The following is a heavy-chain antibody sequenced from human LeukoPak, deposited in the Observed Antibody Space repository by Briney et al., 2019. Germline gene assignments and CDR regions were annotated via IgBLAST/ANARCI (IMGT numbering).Heavy chain of an antibody. CDR1: GGTFSSYA. CDR2: IIPILGIA. D-gene: IGHD3-22*01. J-gene: IGHJ4*02. Sequence: SVKVSCKASGGTFSSYAISWVRQAPGQGLEWMGRIIPILGIANYAQKFQGRVTITADKSTSTAYMELSSLRSEDTAVYYCARDPVAHYYDSSGYYDYWGQGTLVTVSS. CDR3: ARDPVAHYYDSSGYYDY. V-gene: IGHV1-69*04.